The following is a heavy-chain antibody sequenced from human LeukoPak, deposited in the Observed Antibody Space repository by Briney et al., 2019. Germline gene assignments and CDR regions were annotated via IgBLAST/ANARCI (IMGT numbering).Heavy chain of an antibody. D-gene: IGHD2-21*01. CDR2: INTSGTT. V-gene: IGHV4-4*07. CDR3: ARDGCGGDCLNWFDP. Sequence: SETLSLTCSVSGGSISTYYWSWIRQPAGKGLEWIGRINTSGTTKYNPSLKSRVTMSVDTSKNQFSLELSSVTAADTAVYYCARDGCGGDCLNWFDPWGQGTLVTVSS. CDR1: GGSISTYY. J-gene: IGHJ5*02.